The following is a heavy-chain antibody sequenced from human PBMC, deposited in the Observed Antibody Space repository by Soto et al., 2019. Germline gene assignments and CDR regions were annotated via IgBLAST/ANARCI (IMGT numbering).Heavy chain of an antibody. D-gene: IGHD6-19*01. Sequence: EVQLVESGGGLVKPGGSLRLSCATSGFTFTNSTMNWVRQAPGEGLEWVSSITSSSSYIYYADSVKGRFTISRDNAKNSVYVQMNSLRAEDTAVYYCARVRSCWCDYWGQGTLVTVSS. CDR2: ITSSSSYI. J-gene: IGHJ4*02. V-gene: IGHV3-21*01. CDR3: ARVRSCWCDY. CDR1: GFTFTNST.